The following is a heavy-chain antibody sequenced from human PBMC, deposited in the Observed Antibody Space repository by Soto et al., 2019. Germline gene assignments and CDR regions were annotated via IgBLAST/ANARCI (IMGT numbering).Heavy chain of an antibody. Sequence: EVQLVESGGGLVQPGGSLRLSWAASGFSFRGYGLTWVRQAPGKGLEWVSAISSSSGSTFYADSVKGRFIISRDNSKNTLYLQMNSLRVEDTAVYYCTKPPSIKYGFDYWGQGTLVAVSS. CDR3: TKPPSIKYGFDY. J-gene: IGHJ4*02. CDR2: ISSSSGST. V-gene: IGHV3-23*04. D-gene: IGHD1-20*01. CDR1: GFSFRGYG.